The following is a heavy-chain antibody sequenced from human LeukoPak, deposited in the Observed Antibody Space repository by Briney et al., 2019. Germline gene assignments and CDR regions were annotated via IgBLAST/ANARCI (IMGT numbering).Heavy chain of an antibody. J-gene: IGHJ4*02. D-gene: IGHD1-26*01. Sequence: SETLSLTCSVSGGSVSSSTYYWGWLRQPPGKGLEWIGSINYSTYYNPSLKSRVTISVDTSKNQFSLKLSSVTAADTAVYYCARALKSVSGRPGDFDYWGQGTLVTVSS. CDR1: GGSVSSSTYY. V-gene: IGHV4-39*07. CDR3: ARALKSVSGRPGDFDY. CDR2: INYST.